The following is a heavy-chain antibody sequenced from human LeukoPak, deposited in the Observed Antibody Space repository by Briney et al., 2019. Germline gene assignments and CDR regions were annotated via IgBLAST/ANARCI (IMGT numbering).Heavy chain of an antibody. CDR2: IYYSGST. D-gene: IGHD6-19*01. Sequence: PSETLSLTCTVSGGSISSYYWSWIWQPPGKGLEWIGYIYYSGSTNYNPSLKSRVTISVDTSKNQFSLKLSSVTAADTAVYYCARARGIAVYYFDYWGQGTLVTVSS. CDR1: GGSISSYY. V-gene: IGHV4-59*01. CDR3: ARARGIAVYYFDY. J-gene: IGHJ4*02.